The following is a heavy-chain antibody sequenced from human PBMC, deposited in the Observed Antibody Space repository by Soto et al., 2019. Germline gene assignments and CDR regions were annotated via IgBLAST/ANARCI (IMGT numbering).Heavy chain of an antibody. CDR1: GYTFSNYG. CDR3: ARDRGGGGDPPINFDY. Sequence: ASVKVSCKASGYTFSNYGISWVRQAPGQGLEWMGWISGYNGNTNYAQKLQGRVTMTTDTSTSTAYMELRSLKSDDTAVYHCARDRGGGGDPPINFDYWGQGTLVTVYS. J-gene: IGHJ4*02. V-gene: IGHV1-18*01. D-gene: IGHD2-21*02. CDR2: ISGYNGNT.